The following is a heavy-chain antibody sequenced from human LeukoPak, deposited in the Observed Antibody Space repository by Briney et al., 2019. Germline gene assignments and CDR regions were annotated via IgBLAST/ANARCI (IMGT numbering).Heavy chain of an antibody. CDR2: INYSGDT. J-gene: IGHJ4*02. CDR3: ARRTYCPDISGYFFDY. D-gene: IGHD3-22*01. V-gene: IGHV4-39*01. CDR1: GGSISTTSYY. Sequence: PSETLSLTCTISGGSISTTSYYWGWIRQPPGKGLEWITSINYSGDTYYNPSLKSRVTTSVDTSKNQFSLELRFVTAADTAVFFCARRTYCPDISGYFFDYWGRGALVTVSS.